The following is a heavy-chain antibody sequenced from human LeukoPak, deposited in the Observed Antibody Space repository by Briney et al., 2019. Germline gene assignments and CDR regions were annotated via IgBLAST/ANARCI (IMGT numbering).Heavy chain of an antibody. CDR3: TTGDYPGGDYFDY. J-gene: IGHJ4*02. CDR1: GFTFIYAW. Sequence: GGSLRLSCAASGFTFIYAWMNWVRQAPGKGLEWVGRIKSKTDGGTTDYAAPVKGRFTISRDDSKNAVYLQMNSLKTEDTAAYYCTTGDYPGGDYFDYWGQGTLVTVSS. CDR2: IKSKTDGGTT. D-gene: IGHD4-17*01. V-gene: IGHV3-15*01.